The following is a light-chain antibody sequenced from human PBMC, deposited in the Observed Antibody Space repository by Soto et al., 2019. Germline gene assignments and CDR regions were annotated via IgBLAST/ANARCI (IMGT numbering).Light chain of an antibody. Sequence: EIVLTQSPGTLPLSPGERATLSCRASLSVASNYVAWYQQKPGQAPRLLIYAASGRATGIPDRFSGSGSGTDFTLIISRLGPEDFTVYYCQQYGSAPWTFGQGTKLEIK. CDR1: LSVASNY. V-gene: IGKV3-20*01. J-gene: IGKJ1*01. CDR3: QQYGSAPWT. CDR2: AAS.